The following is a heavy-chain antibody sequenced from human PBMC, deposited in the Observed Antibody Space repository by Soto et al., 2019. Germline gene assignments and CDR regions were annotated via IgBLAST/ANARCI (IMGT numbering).Heavy chain of an antibody. CDR1: GGSISSYY. D-gene: IGHD2-2*02. V-gene: IGHV4-59*01. Sequence: PSETLSLTCTVSGGSISSYYWSWIRQPPGKGLEWIGYIYYSGSTNYNPSLKSRVTISVDTSKNQFSLKLSSVTAADTAVYYCARDHYCSSTSCYTRGGWFDPWGQGTLVTVS. J-gene: IGHJ5*02. CDR2: IYYSGST. CDR3: ARDHYCSSTSCYTRGGWFDP.